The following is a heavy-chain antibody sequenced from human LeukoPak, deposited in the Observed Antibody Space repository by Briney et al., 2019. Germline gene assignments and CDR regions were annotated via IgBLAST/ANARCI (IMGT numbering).Heavy chain of an antibody. CDR1: GYTFTGYY. CDR2: INPNSGGT. Sequence: ASVKVSCKASGYTFTGYYMHWVRQAPGQGLEWMGRINPNSGGTNYAQKFQGRVTMTRDTSISTAYMELSRLRSDDTAVYYCARVGDFWSGYYTPAFDYWGQGTLVTVSS. V-gene: IGHV1-2*06. J-gene: IGHJ4*02. D-gene: IGHD3-3*01. CDR3: ARVGDFWSGYYTPAFDY.